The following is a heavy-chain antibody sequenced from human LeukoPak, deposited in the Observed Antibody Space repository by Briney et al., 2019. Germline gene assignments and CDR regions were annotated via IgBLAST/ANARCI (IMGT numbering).Heavy chain of an antibody. D-gene: IGHD3-22*01. J-gene: IGHJ1*01. V-gene: IGHV4-59*01. CDR2: IYYSGST. Sequence: SETLSLTCTVAGGSINSYYWSWIRQPPGKGLEWIGYIYYSGSTNYNPSLKSRVTISVDTSKNQFSLKLSSVTAADTAVYYCARLKYYYDSSGYRAEYFQHWGQGTLVTVSS. CDR1: GGSINSYY. CDR3: ARLKYYYDSSGYRAEYFQH.